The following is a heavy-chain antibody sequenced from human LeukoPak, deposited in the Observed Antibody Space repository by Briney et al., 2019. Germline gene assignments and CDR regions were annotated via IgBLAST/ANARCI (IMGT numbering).Heavy chain of an antibody. J-gene: IGHJ4*02. CDR3: ARGSSGYSNDY. V-gene: IGHV3-53*01. CDR1: GFTFSNSF. D-gene: IGHD3-22*01. Sequence: GGSLRLSCAASGFTFSNSFLSWVRQAPGKGLEWVSVIYSGGSTYYADSVKGRFTISRDNSKNTLYLQMNSLRAEDTAVYYCARGSSGYSNDYWGQGTLVTVSS. CDR2: IYSGGST.